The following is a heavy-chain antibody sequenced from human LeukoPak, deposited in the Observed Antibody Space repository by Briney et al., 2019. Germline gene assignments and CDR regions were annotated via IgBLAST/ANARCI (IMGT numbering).Heavy chain of an antibody. Sequence: GGSLRLSCVASGFTLSNHAMSWVRQAPGKGLEWVSTITTSDGNTYYADSVKGRFTVSRDNSKNTLFLQMNSLRAEDTAVYYCAKDGGLWVSAHWGDSWGRGTLVTVSS. CDR3: AKDGGLWVSAHWGDS. D-gene: IGHD7-27*01. CDR2: ITTSDGNT. V-gene: IGHV3-23*01. J-gene: IGHJ4*02. CDR1: GFTLSNHA.